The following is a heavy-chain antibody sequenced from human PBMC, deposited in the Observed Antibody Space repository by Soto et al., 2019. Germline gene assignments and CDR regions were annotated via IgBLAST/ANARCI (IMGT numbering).Heavy chain of an antibody. CDR1: GFTFGNYA. V-gene: IGHV3-23*01. CDR2: ISASGGRT. D-gene: IGHD2-15*01. Sequence: EVQLLESGGGLVQPGGSLRLSCRASGFTFGNYAMAWVRQAPGKGLEWVSGISASGGRTYYADSAKGRFTISRDNSNNTLYLQMSSLRDEDTAVYYYAKDLEVLSARFESWGQGALVTVS. CDR3: AKDLEVLSARFES. J-gene: IGHJ4*02.